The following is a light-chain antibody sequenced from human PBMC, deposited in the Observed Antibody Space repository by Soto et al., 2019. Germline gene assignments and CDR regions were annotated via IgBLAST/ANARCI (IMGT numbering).Light chain of an antibody. CDR1: SSNIGSNT. CDR3: AAWDDSLHGSV. CDR2: SNT. J-gene: IGLJ1*01. V-gene: IGLV1-44*01. Sequence: QSVLTQPPSASGTPVQRVTISCSGSSSNIGSNTVNWYQQLPGTAPKLLIYSNTQRPSGVPDRFSGSKSGTSASLAISVLQSEDDADYYCAAWDDSLHGSVFGTGNKLTVL.